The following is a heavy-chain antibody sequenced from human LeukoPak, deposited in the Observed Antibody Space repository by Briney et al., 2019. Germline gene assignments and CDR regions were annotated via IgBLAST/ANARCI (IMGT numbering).Heavy chain of an antibody. CDR3: ARDWEGYSGYDSRRRLYYYYMDV. CDR1: GGSISSYY. J-gene: IGHJ6*03. CDR2: IYYSGST. D-gene: IGHD5-12*01. V-gene: IGHV4-59*01. Sequence: SETLSLTCTVSGGSISSYYWSWIRQPPGKGLEWIGYIYYSGSTNYNPSLKSRVTISVDTSKNQFSLKLSSVTAADTAVYYCARDWEGYSGYDSRRRLYYYYMDVWGKGTTVTVSS.